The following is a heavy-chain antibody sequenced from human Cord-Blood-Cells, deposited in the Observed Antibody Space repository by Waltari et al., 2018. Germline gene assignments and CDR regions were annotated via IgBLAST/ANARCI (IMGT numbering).Heavy chain of an antibody. V-gene: IGHV1-69*02. J-gene: IGHJ5*02. CDR2: IIPILGIA. Sequence: QVQLVQSGAEVKKPGSSVKVSCKASGGTFSSYTISCVRQAPGQGLEWMGRIIPILGIANYAQKFQGRVTITADKSTSTADMELSSLRSEDTAVDYCASSSMVQGVINWFDPWGQGTLVTVSS. D-gene: IGHD3-10*01. CDR1: GGTFSSYT. CDR3: ASSSMVQGVINWFDP.